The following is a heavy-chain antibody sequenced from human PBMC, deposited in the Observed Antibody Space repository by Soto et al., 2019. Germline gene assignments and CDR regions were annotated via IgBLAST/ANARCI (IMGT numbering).Heavy chain of an antibody. CDR1: GYTFTSYA. J-gene: IGHJ4*02. V-gene: IGHV1-3*01. CDR3: ARDRGYSYGHFDY. CDR2: INAGNGNT. Sequence: ASVKVSCKASGYTFTSYAMHWVRQAPGQRLEWMGWINAGNGNTKYSQKFQGRVTITRDTSASTAYMELSSLRSEDTAVYYCARDRGYSYGHFDYWGQGTLVTVSS. D-gene: IGHD5-18*01.